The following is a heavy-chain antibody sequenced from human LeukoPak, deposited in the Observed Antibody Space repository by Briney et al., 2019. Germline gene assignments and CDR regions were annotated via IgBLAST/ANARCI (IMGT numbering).Heavy chain of an antibody. V-gene: IGHV1-69*04. CDR1: GGTFSSYA. CDR2: IIPIFGIA. Sequence: SVKVSCKASGGTFSSYAISWVRQAPGQGLEWMGRIIPIFGIANYARKFQGRVTITADKSTSTAYLELSSLRSEDTAVYYCASVLAVADSEYFQHWGQGTLVTVSS. D-gene: IGHD6-19*01. CDR3: ASVLAVADSEYFQH. J-gene: IGHJ1*01.